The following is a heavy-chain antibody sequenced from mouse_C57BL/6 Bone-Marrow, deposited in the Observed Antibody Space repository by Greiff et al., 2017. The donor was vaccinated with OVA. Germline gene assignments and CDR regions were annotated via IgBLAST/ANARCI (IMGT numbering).Heavy chain of an antibody. CDR3: ATPAYSYAMDY. CDR1: GYAFTNYL. D-gene: IGHD2-10*01. Sequence: QVQLQQSGAELVRPGTSVKVSCKASGYAFTNYLLEWVKQRPGQGLEWIGVINPGSGGTNYNEKFKGKATLTADKSSSTAYMQLSSLTSEDAAVYFCATPAYSYAMDYWGQGTSVTVSS. CDR2: INPGSGGT. J-gene: IGHJ4*01. V-gene: IGHV1-54*01.